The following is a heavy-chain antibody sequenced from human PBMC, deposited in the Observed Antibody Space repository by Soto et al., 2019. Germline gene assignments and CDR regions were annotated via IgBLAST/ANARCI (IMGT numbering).Heavy chain of an antibody. J-gene: IGHJ1*01. CDR3: ARGRLVYYYNSSGSYFQH. V-gene: IGHV4-34*01. CDR1: GGSFSGYN. D-gene: IGHD3-22*01. CDR2: INHSGSS. Sequence: SATLSLTRAVYGGSFSGYNWNCIRQPPWKGLEWIVEINHSGSSNYNPSLKSRVNISVDTSKNQFSLKLSSVTAADTAVYYCARGRLVYYYNSSGSYFQHWGQGTLVTVS.